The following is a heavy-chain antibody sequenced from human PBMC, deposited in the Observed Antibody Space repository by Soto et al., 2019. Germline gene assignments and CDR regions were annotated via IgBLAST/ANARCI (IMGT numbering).Heavy chain of an antibody. CDR3: ATPLVVVPAAIWEPYYYYYMDV. D-gene: IGHD2-2*01. CDR2: ISGTGSYI. Sequence: PGGSLRLSCTASGFTFSTYTMNWVRQAPWKGLEWVSSISGTGSYIKYADSVKGRFTISRDNSKNTLYLQMNSLRAEDTAVYYCATPLVVVPAAIWEPYYYYYMDVWGKGTTVTVSS. CDR1: GFTFSTYT. V-gene: IGHV3-21*04. J-gene: IGHJ6*03.